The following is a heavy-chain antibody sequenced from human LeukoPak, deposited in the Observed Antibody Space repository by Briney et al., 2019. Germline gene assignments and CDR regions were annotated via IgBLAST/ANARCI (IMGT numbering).Heavy chain of an antibody. Sequence: PGGSLRLSCAASGFTFRSYAMSWVRQAPGKGLEWVSALSGSGGTTYYADSVKGRFTISRDNSKNTLYLQMNSLGAEDTALYYCAKTSGWPYYFDYWGQGTLVTVSS. D-gene: IGHD6-19*01. V-gene: IGHV3-23*01. CDR2: LSGSGGTT. J-gene: IGHJ4*02. CDR1: GFTFRSYA. CDR3: AKTSGWPYYFDY.